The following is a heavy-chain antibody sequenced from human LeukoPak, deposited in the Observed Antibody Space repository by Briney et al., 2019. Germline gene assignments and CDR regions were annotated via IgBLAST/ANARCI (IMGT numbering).Heavy chain of an antibody. CDR2: ISSSGCTI. J-gene: IGHJ3*02. D-gene: IGHD2-2*01. Sequence: GGSLRLSCAASGFTFSDYYMSWIRQAPGKGLEWVSYISSSGCTIYYADSVKGRFTISRDNAKISLYLQMNSLRAEDTAVYYCARRRGVTAAPHGPHVTDAFDIWGQGTMVTVSS. CDR1: GFTFSDYY. V-gene: IGHV3-11*04. CDR3: ARRRGVTAAPHGPHVTDAFDI.